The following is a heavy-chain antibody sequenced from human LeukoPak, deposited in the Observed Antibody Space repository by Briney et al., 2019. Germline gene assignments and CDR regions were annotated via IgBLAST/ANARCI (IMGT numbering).Heavy chain of an antibody. CDR2: IYYSGST. CDR1: GGSISSSSYY. CDR3: ARDKRVTMVRGAMGHFDY. V-gene: IGHV4-39*07. D-gene: IGHD3-10*01. J-gene: IGHJ4*02. Sequence: PSETLSLTCTVSGGSISSSSYYWGWIRQPPGKGLEWIGSIYYSGSTYYNPSLKSRVTISADTSKNQFSLKLSSVTAADTAVYYCARDKRVTMVRGAMGHFDYWGQGTLVTVSS.